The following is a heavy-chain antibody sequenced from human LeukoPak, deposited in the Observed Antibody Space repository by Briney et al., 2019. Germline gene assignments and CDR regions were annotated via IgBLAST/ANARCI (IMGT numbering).Heavy chain of an antibody. CDR2: IYTSGST. CDR3: ARDLRYSSSWYSNYYYYGMDV. CDR1: GGSISSYY. J-gene: IGHJ6*02. Sequence: PSETLSLTCTVSGGSISSYYWSWIRQPAGKGLEWIGRIYTSGSTNYNPSLKSRVTMSVDTSKNQFSLKLSSVTAADTAVYYCARDLRYSSSWYSNYYYYGMDVWGQGTTVTVSS. D-gene: IGHD6-13*01. V-gene: IGHV4-4*07.